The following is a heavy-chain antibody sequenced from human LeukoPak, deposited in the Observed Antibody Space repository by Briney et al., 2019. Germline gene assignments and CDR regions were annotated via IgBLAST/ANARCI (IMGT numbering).Heavy chain of an antibody. D-gene: IGHD3-9*01. CDR1: SGTIRSYY. Sequence: PSETLSLTGIVSSGTIRSYYWSWIRQTPGTGLEWIGYIFYTGTTNYNPSLMSRVTISVDTSKNQFSLKLTSVTAADTAMYYCARAATVGRYFDWLGAFDIWGQGTMVTVSS. CDR2: IFYTGTT. J-gene: IGHJ3*02. CDR3: ARAATVGRYFDWLGAFDI. V-gene: IGHV4-59*12.